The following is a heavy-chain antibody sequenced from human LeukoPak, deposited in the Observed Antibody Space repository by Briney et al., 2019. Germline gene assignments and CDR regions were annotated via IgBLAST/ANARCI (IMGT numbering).Heavy chain of an antibody. Sequence: SETLSLTCPLSGASLSSGGYAWCWIRQPPGKGLEWIGYIYHSGSTYYNPSLKSRVTISVDRSKNKFSLKLSSVTAADTAVYYCSRGVGELLSEYYFDYPGQGTLVTVSS. CDR2: IYHSGST. V-gene: IGHV4-30-2*01. D-gene: IGHD3-10*01. J-gene: IGHJ4*02. CDR1: GASLSSGGYA. CDR3: SRGVGELLSEYYFDY.